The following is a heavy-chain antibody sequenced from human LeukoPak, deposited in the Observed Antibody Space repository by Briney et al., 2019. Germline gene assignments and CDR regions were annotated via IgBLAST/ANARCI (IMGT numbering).Heavy chain of an antibody. J-gene: IGHJ5*02. CDR3: ARGVVPAAQQDVNWFDP. D-gene: IGHD2-2*01. CDR1: GGNFSIYE. V-gene: IGHV1-69*04. CDR2: IIPILGIA. Sequence: GSSVRVSCKAAGGNFSIYELSWVRQAPGQGLEWMGRIIPILGIANYAQKFQGRVTITADKSTSTAYMELSSLRSEDTAVYYCARGVVPAAQQDVNWFDPWGQGTLVTVSS.